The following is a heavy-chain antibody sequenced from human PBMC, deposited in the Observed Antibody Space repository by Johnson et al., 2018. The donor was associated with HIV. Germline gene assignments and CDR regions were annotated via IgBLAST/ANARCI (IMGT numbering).Heavy chain of an antibody. D-gene: IGHD6-13*01. J-gene: IGHJ3*02. CDR3: AKDMAPPSRIAAAASHAFDI. CDR1: GFTVSSNY. V-gene: IGHV3-66*01. Sequence: VLLVESGGDLVQPGGSLRLSCAASGFTVSSNYMSWVRQAPGKGLEWVSVIYSGGSTYYAASVKGRFTISRDNSKNTLYLQMNSLRAEDTAVYYCAKDMAPPSRIAAAASHAFDIWGQGTMVTVSS. CDR2: IYSGGST.